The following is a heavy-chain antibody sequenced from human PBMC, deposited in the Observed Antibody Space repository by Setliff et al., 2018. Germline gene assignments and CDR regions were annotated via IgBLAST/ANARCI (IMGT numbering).Heavy chain of an antibody. CDR1: GFTFSTYW. CDR2: IKQDGSEK. D-gene: IGHD4-17*01. V-gene: IGHV3-7*03. J-gene: IGHJ4*02. CDR3: TRAGGDYEARADY. Sequence: GGSLRLSCAASGFTFSTYWMSWVRQAPGKGLEWVANIKQDGSEKYYVDSVKGRFTISRDDSKSIAYLQMNSLKTEDTAVYYCTRAGGDYEARADYWGQGTLVTVSS.